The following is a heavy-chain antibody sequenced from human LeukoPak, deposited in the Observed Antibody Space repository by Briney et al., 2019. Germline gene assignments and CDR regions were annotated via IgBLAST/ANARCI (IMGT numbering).Heavy chain of an antibody. CDR1: GFTFGSCD. J-gene: IGHJ4*02. CDR2: MEYDGSIK. D-gene: IGHD6-13*01. CDR3: ARDSIRQQLYYFDY. V-gene: IGHV3-30*19. Sequence: GGSLRLSCAASGFTFGSCDMHWVRQAPGKGLEWVAFMEYDGSIKYYADSVKGRFTISRDNSKNTLYLQMDSLRADDTAVYFCARDSIRQQLYYFDYWGRGTLVTVSS.